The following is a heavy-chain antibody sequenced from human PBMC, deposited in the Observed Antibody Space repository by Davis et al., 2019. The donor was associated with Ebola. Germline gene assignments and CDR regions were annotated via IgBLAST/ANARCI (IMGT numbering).Heavy chain of an antibody. CDR3: ARSYWEYYFDF. Sequence: PSETLSLTCAISGGSISSGGYSWSWIRQPPGKGLEWIGYIYHNGKIYYNPSLRGRGTISVDRSKNQFSLRLTSVTAADTAVYYCARSYWEYYFDFWGQGTLVTVSS. CDR2: IYHNGKI. J-gene: IGHJ4*02. CDR1: GGSISSGGYS. D-gene: IGHD3-10*01. V-gene: IGHV4-30-2*01.